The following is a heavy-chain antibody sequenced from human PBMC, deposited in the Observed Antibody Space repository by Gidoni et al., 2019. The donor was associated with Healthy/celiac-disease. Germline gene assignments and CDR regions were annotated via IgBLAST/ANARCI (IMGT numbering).Heavy chain of an antibody. V-gene: IGHV1-2*06. D-gene: IGHD1-26*01. CDR3: ARRKATRSFGAREYGMDV. CDR2: INPNSGGT. Sequence: HLVQSGAEVKKPGASVKVSCQASGYNFTGSYMHWVRQAPGQGLEWRGRINPNSGGTNYAQKFQGRVTMTRDTSISTAYMELSRLRSDDTAVDYCARRKATRSFGAREYGMDVWGQGTTVTVSS. J-gene: IGHJ6*02. CDR1: GYNFTGSY.